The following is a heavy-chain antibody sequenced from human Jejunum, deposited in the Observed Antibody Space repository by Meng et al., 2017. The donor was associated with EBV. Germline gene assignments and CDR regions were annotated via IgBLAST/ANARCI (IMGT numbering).Heavy chain of an antibody. CDR2: TYERSMGYN. D-gene: IGHD1-14*01. CDR1: GDSWCRVSVA. J-gene: IGHJ5*02. Sequence: QGHLQVCGEGGLKPQHPHWCRCVMCGDSWCRVSVAWNWIRLSASGEVEWLGRTYERSMGYNEYAVTLHGRITIHPDTTKNMFSLQLNSVAPEDTAVYNCVRAGHRNWLDHWGQGTLVTVSS. CDR3: VRAGHRNWLDH. V-gene: IGHV6-1*01.